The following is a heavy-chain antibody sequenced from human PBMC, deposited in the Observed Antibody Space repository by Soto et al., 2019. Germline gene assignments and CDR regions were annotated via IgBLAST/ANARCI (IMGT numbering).Heavy chain of an antibody. CDR2: IDSDGSTT. Sequence: LRLSCAASGFTFRSYWMHWVRQAPGKGLVWVSRIDSDGSTTNYADSVRGRFTISRDNAKNILYLQMNSLRAEDTAVYYCARDLPTYGFDYWGQGSLVTVSS. CDR1: GFTFRSYW. CDR3: ARDLPTYGFDY. J-gene: IGHJ4*02. D-gene: IGHD3-16*01. V-gene: IGHV3-74*01.